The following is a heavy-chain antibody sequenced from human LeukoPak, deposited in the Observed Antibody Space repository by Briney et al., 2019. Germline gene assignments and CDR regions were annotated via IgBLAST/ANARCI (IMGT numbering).Heavy chain of an antibody. Sequence: ASVKVSCKASGYTFSSYDINWVRQATGQGLEWMGWMNPNSGNTGYAQKFQGRVTMTRNPSISTAYMELSSLRSEDTAVYYCARELSGSPGFDYWGQGTLVTVSS. CDR2: MNPNSGNT. CDR1: GYTFSSYD. J-gene: IGHJ4*02. V-gene: IGHV1-8*01. CDR3: ARELSGSPGFDY. D-gene: IGHD1-26*01.